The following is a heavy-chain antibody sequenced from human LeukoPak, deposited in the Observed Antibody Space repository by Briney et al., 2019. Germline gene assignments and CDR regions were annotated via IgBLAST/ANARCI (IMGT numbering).Heavy chain of an antibody. D-gene: IGHD5-24*01. CDR1: GFTFSTKY. V-gene: IGHV3-53*01. CDR3: ARVGDHFHWYLDL. Sequence: TGGSLTLSCAASGFTFSTKYMNWVRQAPGKGLEWVSILYSGSDTYYADSVKGRFTISRDSSKNMLFLHMNSLRAEDTAVYYCARVGDHFHWYLDLWGRGTLVTVSS. CDR2: LYSGSDT. J-gene: IGHJ2*01.